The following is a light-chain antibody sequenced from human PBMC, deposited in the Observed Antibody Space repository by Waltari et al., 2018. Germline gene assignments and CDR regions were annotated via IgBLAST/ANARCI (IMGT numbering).Light chain of an antibody. CDR1: TIDVGGHKH. Sequence: HSPLTQPASVSGSPAQSITIPCPGPTIDVGGHKHVPWYQQHPGKAPKLMIFDVSYRPSGISNRFSGSKSGNTASLTISGLQAEDEADYYCSSYISSDTLELFGGGTSLTVL. CDR2: DVS. V-gene: IGLV2-14*03. J-gene: IGLJ2*01. CDR3: SSYISSDTLEL.